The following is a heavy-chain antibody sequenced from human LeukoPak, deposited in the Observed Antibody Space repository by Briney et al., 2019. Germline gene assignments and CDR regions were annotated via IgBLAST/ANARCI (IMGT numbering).Heavy chain of an antibody. CDR2: IVVGSGNT. D-gene: IGHD6-13*01. CDR3: AAGIAAAGGSYFDY. J-gene: IGHJ4*02. Sequence: GTSVKVSCKGSGFTFTSSAMQWVRQARGQRLEWIGWIVVGSGNTNYAQKFQERVTITRDMSTSTAYMELSSLRSEDTAVYYCAAGIAAAGGSYFDYWGQGTLVTVSS. V-gene: IGHV1-58*02. CDR1: GFTFTSSA.